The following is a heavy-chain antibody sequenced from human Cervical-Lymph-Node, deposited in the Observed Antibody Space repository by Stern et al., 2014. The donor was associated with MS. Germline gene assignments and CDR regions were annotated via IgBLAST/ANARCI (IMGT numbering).Heavy chain of an antibody. D-gene: IGHD4-17*01. Sequence: VQLVESGAEVKKPGSSVKVSCKASGGTFSSLAINWVRQAPGQGLEWMGGIIPILATPNYAQEFQGRVTITADGSPTTAYMELSGLRSEDTAMYYCASPSTVTVGAIDVWGQGTTVTVSS. CDR2: IIPILATP. V-gene: IGHV1-69*01. CDR3: ASPSTVTVGAIDV. J-gene: IGHJ6*02. CDR1: GGTFSSLA.